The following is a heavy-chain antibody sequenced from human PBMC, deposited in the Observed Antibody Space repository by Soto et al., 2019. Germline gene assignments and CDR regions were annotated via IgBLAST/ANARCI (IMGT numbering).Heavy chain of an antibody. J-gene: IGHJ4*02. Sequence: QVQLVKSGGGVVQPGRSLRLSCAASGFPFTSYGMHWVREGRDKGLEWVAIISYDGSDKYYADSVKGRFTISRDNSKNTLYLQMNSLRPEDTALYYCVGGQYYFDYRGEGTLVIVSS. CDR1: GFPFTSYG. V-gene: IGHV3-30*03. CDR3: VGGQYYFDY. D-gene: IGHD3-10*01. CDR2: ISYDGSDK.